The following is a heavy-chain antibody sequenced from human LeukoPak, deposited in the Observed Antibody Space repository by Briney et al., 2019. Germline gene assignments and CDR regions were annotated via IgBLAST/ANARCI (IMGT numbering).Heavy chain of an antibody. Sequence: GGSLRLSCAASGFSFSDYWMSWVRQAPGKGLEWVANIKQDGSETYYVDSLKGRFTVSRDNAKNSVYLQMNNLRAEDTAVYYCARRAPGYCITTSCPDTYYYYYYMDVWGKGTTVTVSS. D-gene: IGHD2-2*01. CDR3: ARRAPGYCITTSCPDTYYYYYYMDV. CDR1: GFSFSDYW. J-gene: IGHJ6*03. V-gene: IGHV3-7*01. CDR2: IKQDGSET.